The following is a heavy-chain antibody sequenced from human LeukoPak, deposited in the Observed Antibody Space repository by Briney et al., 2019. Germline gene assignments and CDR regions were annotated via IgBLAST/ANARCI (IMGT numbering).Heavy chain of an antibody. D-gene: IGHD3-10*01. CDR1: GYTFTVYY. Sequence: ASVTVSCTASGYTFTVYYMHWVRQAPGQGLEWMGWINPNSGGTNYAQKFQGRVTLARDTSISTAYMELSRLRSDDTAVYYCARAGYGSGSYFDYWGQGTLVTVSS. J-gene: IGHJ4*02. CDR3: ARAGYGSGSYFDY. V-gene: IGHV1-2*02. CDR2: INPNSGGT.